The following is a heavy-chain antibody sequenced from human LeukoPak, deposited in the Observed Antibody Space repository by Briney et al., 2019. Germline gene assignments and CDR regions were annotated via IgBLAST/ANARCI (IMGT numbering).Heavy chain of an antibody. V-gene: IGHV3-9*01. Sequence: GGSLRLSCAASGFTFDDYAMHWVRQAPGKGLEWVSGISWNSGSIGYADSVKGRFTISRDNAKNSLYLQMNSLRAEDTALYYCAKDAKSGFGELLLYYFDYWGQGTLVTVSS. J-gene: IGHJ4*02. CDR3: AKDAKSGFGELLLYYFDY. CDR2: ISWNSGSI. D-gene: IGHD3-10*01. CDR1: GFTFDDYA.